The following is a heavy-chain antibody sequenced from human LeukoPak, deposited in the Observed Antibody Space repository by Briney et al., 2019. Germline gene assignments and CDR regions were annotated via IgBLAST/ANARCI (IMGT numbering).Heavy chain of an antibody. CDR2: INTDGSST. Sequence: GGSLRLSCAASGFTFSSYWMHWVRQAPGKGLLWVSRINTDGSSTTYADSVKGRFTFSRGNAKNTLYLQMNSLRAEDTAVYYCARDGDSGSYRWEAFDIWGQGTMVTVSS. CDR3: ARDGDSGSYRWEAFDI. J-gene: IGHJ3*02. D-gene: IGHD1-26*01. V-gene: IGHV3-74*01. CDR1: GFTFSSYW.